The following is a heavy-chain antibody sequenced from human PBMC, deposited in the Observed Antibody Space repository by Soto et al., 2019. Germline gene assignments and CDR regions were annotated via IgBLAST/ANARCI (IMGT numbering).Heavy chain of an antibody. CDR2: IYYSGST. V-gene: IGHV4-31*03. D-gene: IGHD6-6*01. CDR3: ARDRASIAARFDI. Sequence: PSETLSLTCTVSGGSISSGGYYWSWIRQHPGKGLEWIGYIYYSGSTYYNPSLKSRVTISVDTSKNQFSLKLSSVTAADTAVYYCARDRASIAARFDIWGQGTMVTVSS. J-gene: IGHJ3*02. CDR1: GGSISSGGYY.